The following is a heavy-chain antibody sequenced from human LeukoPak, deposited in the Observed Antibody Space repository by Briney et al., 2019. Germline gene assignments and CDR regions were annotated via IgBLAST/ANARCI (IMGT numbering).Heavy chain of an antibody. Sequence: GGSLRLSCAASGFTVSSNYMSWVRQAPGKGLKWVSVIYSGGSTYYAASVKGRFSISRDKSKNTLYLQMNSVRAEDTAVYYCAIIHSYGHAWGQGTLVTVSS. CDR3: AIIHSYGHA. J-gene: IGHJ5*02. CDR2: IYSGGST. V-gene: IGHV3-66*01. CDR1: GFTVSSNY. D-gene: IGHD5-18*01.